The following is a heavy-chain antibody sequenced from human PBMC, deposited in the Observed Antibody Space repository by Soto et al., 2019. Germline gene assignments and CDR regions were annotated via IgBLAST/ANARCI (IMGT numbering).Heavy chain of an antibody. CDR1: GYTFTSYA. Sequence: GVSVKVSCKASGYTFTSYAMNWVRQATGQGLEWMGWTNANNGNRSYAQKFQGRVTITRNTSVSTAYMELSSLRSEDTAVYYCARDLGGWPDYWGQGTLVTVSS. J-gene: IGHJ4*02. V-gene: IGHV1-8*01. CDR2: TNANNGNR. D-gene: IGHD6-19*01. CDR3: ARDLGGWPDY.